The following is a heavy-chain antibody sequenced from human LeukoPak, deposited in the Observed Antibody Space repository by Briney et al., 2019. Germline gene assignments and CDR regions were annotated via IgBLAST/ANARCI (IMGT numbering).Heavy chain of an antibody. CDR1: GGSISSSSYY. Sequence: SETLSLTCTVSGGSISSSSYYWGWIRQPPGKGLEWIGSIYYSGSTYYNPSLKSRVTISVDTSKNQFSLKLSSVTAADTAVYYCARDLGFSSSRGYPFDYWGQGTLVTVSS. D-gene: IGHD6-13*01. CDR2: IYYSGST. J-gene: IGHJ4*02. V-gene: IGHV4-39*07. CDR3: ARDLGFSSSRGYPFDY.